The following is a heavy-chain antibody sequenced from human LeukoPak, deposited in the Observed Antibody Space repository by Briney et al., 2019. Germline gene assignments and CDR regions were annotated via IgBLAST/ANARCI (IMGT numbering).Heavy chain of an antibody. V-gene: IGHV3-11*01. CDR2: ISSSGSTI. J-gene: IGHJ4*02. Sequence: GWSHTLYCPASAFTFRDYYMSWIRQEPGKGLEWVSYISSSGSTIYYAESVKGRFTISRDNAKNYLYLKMTSLSAEDTALYYCASEGYSYAWTGWAYFDYWGQGTLVTVSS. CDR1: AFTFRDYY. D-gene: IGHD5-18*01. CDR3: ASEGYSYAWTGWAYFDY.